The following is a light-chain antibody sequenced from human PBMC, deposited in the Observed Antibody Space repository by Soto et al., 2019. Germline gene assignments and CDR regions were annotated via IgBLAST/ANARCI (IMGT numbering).Light chain of an antibody. J-gene: IGLJ1*01. CDR3: SSYTSSSTLYV. CDR1: SSDVGGYNY. CDR2: EVS. Sequence: QSVLTQPASVSGSPGQSITISCTGTSSDVGGYNYVSWYQQYPGKAPKLMIFEVSSRPSGVSYRFSGSKSGNTASLTISGLQAEDEADYYCSSYTSSSTLYVFGSGTKLTVL. V-gene: IGLV2-14*01.